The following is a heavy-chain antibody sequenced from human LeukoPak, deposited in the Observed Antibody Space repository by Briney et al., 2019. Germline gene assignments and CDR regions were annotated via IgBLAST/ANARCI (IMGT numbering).Heavy chain of an antibody. Sequence: GGSLRLPCAASGFTFSTYAMSWVCQAPGKGLEWVSTISGSGGSTYYADSVKGRFTISRDNSKNTLYLQMNSLRAEDTAVYYCAKLRGATINAWYFDYWGQGTLVTVSS. J-gene: IGHJ4*02. CDR2: ISGSGGST. V-gene: IGHV3-23*01. CDR1: GFTFSTYA. D-gene: IGHD5-12*01. CDR3: AKLRGATINAWYFDY.